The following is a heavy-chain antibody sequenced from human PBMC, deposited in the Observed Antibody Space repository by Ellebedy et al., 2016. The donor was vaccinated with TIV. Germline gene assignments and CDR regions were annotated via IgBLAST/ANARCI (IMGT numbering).Heavy chain of an antibody. Sequence: GGSLRLSCAASGFTFSSYSMNWVRQAPGKGLEWVSYISSSSSTIYYADSVKGRFTISRDNAKNSLYLQMNSLRAEDTAVYYCARDAITMILAYSGAFDIWGQGTMVTVSS. J-gene: IGHJ3*02. D-gene: IGHD3-22*01. CDR3: ARDAITMILAYSGAFDI. CDR1: GFTFSSYS. V-gene: IGHV3-48*04. CDR2: ISSSSSTI.